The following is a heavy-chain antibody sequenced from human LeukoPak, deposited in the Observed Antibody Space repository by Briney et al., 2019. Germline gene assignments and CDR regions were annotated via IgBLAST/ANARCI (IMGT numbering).Heavy chain of an antibody. Sequence: PSETLSLTCAVYGGSFIDYYWSWLRQPPGKGLEWIGEIDHSGSTTYNPSLKSRVTISVDTSKNQFSLKLSSVTAADTAVYYCARAGDRRDGPMGFGYWGQGTLVTVSS. V-gene: IGHV4-34*01. J-gene: IGHJ4*02. CDR2: IDHSGST. D-gene: IGHD5-24*01. CDR3: ARAGDRRDGPMGFGY. CDR1: GGSFIDYY.